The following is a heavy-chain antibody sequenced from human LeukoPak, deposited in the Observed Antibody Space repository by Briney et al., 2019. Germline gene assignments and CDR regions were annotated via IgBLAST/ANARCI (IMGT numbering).Heavy chain of an antibody. CDR3: AKVSESNYDILTGYYTPYYFDY. CDR2: ISDSGGST. CDR1: GFTFDDYG. Sequence: RSGGSLRLSCAASGFTFDDYGMSWVRQAPGKGLEWVSGISDSGGSTFYADSVKGRFTISRDNSKNILYLQMNSLRADDTAVYYCAKVSESNYDILTGYYTPYYFDYWGQGTLVTVSS. V-gene: IGHV3-23*01. D-gene: IGHD3-9*01. J-gene: IGHJ4*02.